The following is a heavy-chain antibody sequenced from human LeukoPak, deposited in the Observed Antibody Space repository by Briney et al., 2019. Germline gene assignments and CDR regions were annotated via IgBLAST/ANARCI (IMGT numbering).Heavy chain of an antibody. CDR3: ARRGLGFGEFYYYYYYMDV. V-gene: IGHV4-34*01. Sequence: SETLSLTCAVYGGSFSGYYWSWIRQPPGKGLEWIGEINHSGSTNYNPSLKSRVTISVDTSKNQFSLKLSSVTAADTAVYYCARRGLGFGEFYYYYYYMDVWGKGTTVTISS. J-gene: IGHJ6*03. CDR2: INHSGST. D-gene: IGHD3-10*01. CDR1: GGSFSGYY.